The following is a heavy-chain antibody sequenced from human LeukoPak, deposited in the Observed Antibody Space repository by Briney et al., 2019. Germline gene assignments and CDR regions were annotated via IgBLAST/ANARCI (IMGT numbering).Heavy chain of an antibody. J-gene: IGHJ5*02. CDR2: IYPADSDT. CDR1: GYNFSNSW. Sequence: GESLKISCKASGYNFSNSWIVWVRQMPGKGLEWMGSIYPADSDTRYSPSFQGQVTISADKSISTAYLQWSSLKASDTAIYYCARNYDILTGYYPFDHWGQGTLVTVSS. D-gene: IGHD3-9*01. CDR3: ARNYDILTGYYPFDH. V-gene: IGHV5-51*01.